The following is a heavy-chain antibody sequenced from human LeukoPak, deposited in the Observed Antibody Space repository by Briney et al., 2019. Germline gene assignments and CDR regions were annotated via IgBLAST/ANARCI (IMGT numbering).Heavy chain of an antibody. CDR3: ARGRPGRYYYYYMDV. D-gene: IGHD6-6*01. J-gene: IGHJ6*03. CDR2: VYSSGST. CDR1: GGSISSGAYY. Sequence: SETLSLTCAVSGGSISSGAYYWSWIRQPAGKGLEWIGRVYSSGSTSYNPSLKSRVTMSVDTSKNQFSLELSSVTAADTAVYYCARGRPGRYYYYYMDVWGKGTTVTISS. V-gene: IGHV4-61*02.